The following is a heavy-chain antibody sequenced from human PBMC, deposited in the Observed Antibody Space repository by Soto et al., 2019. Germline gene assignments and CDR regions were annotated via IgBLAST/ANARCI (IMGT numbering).Heavy chain of an antibody. J-gene: IGHJ4*02. V-gene: IGHV1-18*01. CDR2: ISAYNGNT. Sequence: ASVKVSCKASGYTFTSYGISWVRQAPGQGLEWMGWISAYNGNTNYAQKLQGRVTMTTDTSTSTAYMELRSLRSDDTAVYYCARVLGYCSGGSCYGYYFAYWGREPWSPSPQ. CDR1: GYTFTSYG. CDR3: ARVLGYCSGGSCYGYYFAY. D-gene: IGHD2-15*01.